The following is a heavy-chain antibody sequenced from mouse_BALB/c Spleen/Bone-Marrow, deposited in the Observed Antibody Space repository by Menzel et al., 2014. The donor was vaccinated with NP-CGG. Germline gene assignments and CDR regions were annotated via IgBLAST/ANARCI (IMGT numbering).Heavy chain of an antibody. CDR3: ARDSSGYFDY. CDR2: ISSGGSYT. D-gene: IGHD3-1*01. J-gene: IGHJ2*01. V-gene: IGHV5-9-4*01. Sequence: EVKLVESGGGLVKPGGSLKLSCAASGFTFSSYAMSWVRQSPEKRLEWVAEISSGGSYTYYPDTVTGRFTISRDNAKNTLYLELSSLRAEDTARYYCARDSSGYFDYWGQGTTLTVSS. CDR1: GFTFSSYA.